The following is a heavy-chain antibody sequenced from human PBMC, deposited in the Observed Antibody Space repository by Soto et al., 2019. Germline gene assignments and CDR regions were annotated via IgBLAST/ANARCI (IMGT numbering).Heavy chain of an antibody. V-gene: IGHV4-34*01. CDR3: ARNLVVASFDY. CDR2: INHSGST. D-gene: IGHD3-22*01. J-gene: IGHJ4*02. Sequence: SETLSLTCAVYGGSFSGYYWSWIRQPPGKGLEWIGEINHSGSTNYNPSLKSRVTISVDTSKNQFSLKLSSVTAADTAVYYCARNLVVASFDYWGQGTLVTVSS. CDR1: GGSFSGYY.